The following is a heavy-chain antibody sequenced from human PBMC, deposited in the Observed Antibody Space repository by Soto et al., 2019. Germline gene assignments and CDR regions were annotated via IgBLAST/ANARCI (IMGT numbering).Heavy chain of an antibody. J-gene: IGHJ4*02. D-gene: IGHD2-15*01. CDR1: GGTFSSYA. CDR2: FIPIFGTA. CDR3: ARVKVYCSGGSCYSTPYFDY. V-gene: IGHV1-69*13. Sequence: SVKVSCKASGGTFSSYAISWVRQAPGQGLEWMGGFIPIFGTANYAQKFQGRVTITADESTSTAYMELSSLRSEDTAVYYCARVKVYCSGGSCYSTPYFDYWGQGTLVTVSS.